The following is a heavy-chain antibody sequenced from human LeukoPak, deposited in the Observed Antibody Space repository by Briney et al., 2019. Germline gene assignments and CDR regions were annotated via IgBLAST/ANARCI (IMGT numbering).Heavy chain of an antibody. Sequence: SETLSLTCAVYGGSFSGYYWSWIRQPPGKGLEWIGEINHSGSTDYNPSLKSRVTISVDTSKSQFSLKLNSVTAADTAMYYCARGRDPYWGQGTLVTVSS. CDR2: INHSGST. CDR3: ARGRDPY. V-gene: IGHV4-34*01. D-gene: IGHD5-24*01. J-gene: IGHJ4*02. CDR1: GGSFSGYY.